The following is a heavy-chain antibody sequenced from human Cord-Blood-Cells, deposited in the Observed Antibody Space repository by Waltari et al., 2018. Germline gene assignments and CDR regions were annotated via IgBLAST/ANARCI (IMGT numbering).Heavy chain of an antibody. CDR2: IIPILGIA. CDR1: GGTFSSSS. CDR3: ARGYCSSTSCYFDY. D-gene: IGHD2-2*01. V-gene: IGHV1-69*04. Sequence: QVQLVQSGAEVKKPGSSVKVSCKAPGGTFSSSSISWVRPAPGQGLEWMGGIIPILGIANYAQKFQGRVTITADESTSTAYMELSSLRSEDTAVYYCARGYCSSTSCYFDYWGQGTLVTVSS. J-gene: IGHJ4*02.